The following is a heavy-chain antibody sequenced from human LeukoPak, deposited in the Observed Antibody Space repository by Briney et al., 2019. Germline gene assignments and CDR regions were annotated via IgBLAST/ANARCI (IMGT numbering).Heavy chain of an antibody. Sequence: PSETLSLTCTVSGGSISSSSYYWGWIRQPPGKGLEWIGSIYYSRSTNYNPSLKSRVTISVDTSKNQFSLKLSSVTAADTAVYYCARRFWIGDAFDIWGQGTMVTVSS. CDR2: IYYSRST. CDR3: ARRFWIGDAFDI. J-gene: IGHJ3*02. D-gene: IGHD3-3*01. V-gene: IGHV4-39*07. CDR1: GGSISSSSYY.